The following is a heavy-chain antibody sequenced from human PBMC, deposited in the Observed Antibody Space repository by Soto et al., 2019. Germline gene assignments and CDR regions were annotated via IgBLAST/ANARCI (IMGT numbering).Heavy chain of an antibody. CDR2: INHSGST. D-gene: IGHD3-16*02. CDR1: GGSFSGYY. CDR3: ARTSYDYVWGSYRPPYYFDY. J-gene: IGHJ4*02. V-gene: IGHV4-34*01. Sequence: PSETLSLTCAVYGGSFSGYYWSWIRQPPGKGLEWIGEINHSGSTNYNPSLKSRVTISVDRSKNQFSLKLSSVTAADTAVYYCARTSYDYVWGSYRPPYYFDYWGQGTLVTVSS.